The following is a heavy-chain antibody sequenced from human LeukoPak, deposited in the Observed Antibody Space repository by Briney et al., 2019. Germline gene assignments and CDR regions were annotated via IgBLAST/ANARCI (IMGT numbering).Heavy chain of an antibody. Sequence: SETLSLTCTVSGGSISSYYWSWIRQPPGKGLEWIGHIYYSGSTNYNPSLKSRVTISVDTSKNQFSLKLSSVTAADTAVYYCARLPQRRSNWHSYWGQGTLVTVSS. CDR3: ARLPQRRSNWHSY. D-gene: IGHD6-13*01. J-gene: IGHJ4*02. CDR2: IYYSGST. CDR1: GGSISSYY. V-gene: IGHV4-59*08.